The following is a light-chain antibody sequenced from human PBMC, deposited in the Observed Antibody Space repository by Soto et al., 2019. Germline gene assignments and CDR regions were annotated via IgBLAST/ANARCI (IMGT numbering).Light chain of an antibody. CDR3: LLSYSGAGRV. CDR2: DTS. J-gene: IGLJ2*01. CDR1: PGAVTSGHY. V-gene: IGLV7-46*01. Sequence: QAVVTQEPSLTVSPGGTVTLTCGSSPGAVTSGHYPYWFQQKPGQAPRTLIYDTSNKHSWTPARFSGSLLGGKAALTLSGAQPEDEAEYYCLLSYSGAGRVFGGGTKLTVL.